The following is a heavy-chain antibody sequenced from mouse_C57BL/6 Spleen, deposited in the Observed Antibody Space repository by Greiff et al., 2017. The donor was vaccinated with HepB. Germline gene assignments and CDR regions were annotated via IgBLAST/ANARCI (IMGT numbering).Heavy chain of an antibody. V-gene: IGHV1-26*01. Sequence: VQLQQSGPELVKPGASVKISCKASGYTFTDYYMNWVKQSHGKSLEWIGDINPNNGGTSYNQKFKGKATLTVDTSSSTAYMELRSLTSEDSAVYYCANLYSLAYWGQGTLVTVSA. CDR3: ANLYSLAY. CDR1: GYTFTDYY. D-gene: IGHD2-1*01. J-gene: IGHJ3*01. CDR2: INPNNGGT.